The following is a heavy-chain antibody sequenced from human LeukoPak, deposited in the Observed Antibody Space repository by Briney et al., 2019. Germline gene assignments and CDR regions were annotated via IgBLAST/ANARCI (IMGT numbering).Heavy chain of an antibody. CDR3: ARSGQQLVLYYYYMDV. CDR1: GDSVSSNSAA. D-gene: IGHD6-13*01. Sequence: SQTLSLTCAISGDSVSSNSAAWNWIRQSPSRGLEWLGRTYYRSKWYNDYAVSVKSRITINPDTSKNQFSLQLNSVTPEDTAVYYCARSGQQLVLYYYYMDVWGKGTTVTVSS. CDR2: TYYRSKWYN. V-gene: IGHV6-1*01. J-gene: IGHJ6*03.